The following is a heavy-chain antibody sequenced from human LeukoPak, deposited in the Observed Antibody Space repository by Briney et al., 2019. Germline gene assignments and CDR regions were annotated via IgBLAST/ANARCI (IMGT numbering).Heavy chain of an antibody. CDR1: GFTLSSYE. CDR2: ISSSGSTI. D-gene: IGHD5-12*01. CDR3: ARGPSGYHNT. J-gene: IGHJ4*02. Sequence: PGGSLRLSCAASGFTLSSYEMKWVRQAPGKGLEWVSYISSSGSTIYYADSVKGRFTISRDNAKNSLYLQMNRLRAEDTAVYYCARGPSGYHNTGGQGTLVTVSS. V-gene: IGHV3-48*03.